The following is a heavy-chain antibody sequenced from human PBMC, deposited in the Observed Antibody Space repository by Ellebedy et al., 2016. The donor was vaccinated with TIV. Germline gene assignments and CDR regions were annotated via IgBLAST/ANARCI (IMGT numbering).Heavy chain of an antibody. CDR3: ARDQNYDILTGLHAFDI. CDR1: GFTFGDYA. D-gene: IGHD3-9*01. V-gene: IGHV3-9*01. J-gene: IGHJ3*02. CDR2: ISWNRNT. Sequence: GGSLRLXXAASGFTFGDYAMHWVRQGPGKGLEWVSGISWNRNTEYADSVKGRFTISRDNAKNSLFLQMNSLRPEDTALYYCARDQNYDILTGLHAFDIWGQGTMVTVSS.